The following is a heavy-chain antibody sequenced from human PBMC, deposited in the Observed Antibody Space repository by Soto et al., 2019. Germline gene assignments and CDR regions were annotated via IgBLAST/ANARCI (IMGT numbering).Heavy chain of an antibody. J-gene: IGHJ4*02. V-gene: IGHV4-34*01. D-gene: IGHD4-17*01. Sequence: QVQLQQWGAGLLKPSETLSLTCAVYGGSFSGYYWSWIRQPPGKGLEWIGEINHSGSTNYNPSLKSRVTISVDTSNNQFSLKLSSVTAADTAVYYCASGTTVTSRDWGQGTLVPVSS. CDR3: ASGTTVTSRD. CDR2: INHSGST. CDR1: GGSFSGYY.